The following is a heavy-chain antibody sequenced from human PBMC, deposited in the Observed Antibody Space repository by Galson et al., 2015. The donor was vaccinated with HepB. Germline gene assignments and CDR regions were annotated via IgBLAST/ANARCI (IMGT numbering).Heavy chain of an antibody. CDR3: ARDGDPYSYGYDY. D-gene: IGHD5-18*01. CDR1: GGSISSYY. Sequence: ETLSLTCTVSGGSISSYYWSWIRQPPGKGLEWIGYIYYSGSTNYNPSLKSRVTISVDTSKNQFSLKLSSVTAADTAVYYCARDGDPYSYGYDYWGQGTLVTVSS. J-gene: IGHJ4*02. CDR2: IYYSGST. V-gene: IGHV4-59*01.